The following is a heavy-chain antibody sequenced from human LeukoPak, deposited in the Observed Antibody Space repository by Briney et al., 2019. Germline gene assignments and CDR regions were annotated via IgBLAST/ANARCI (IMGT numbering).Heavy chain of an antibody. CDR1: GFTFTNYN. D-gene: IGHD5-24*01. CDR2: INPSGGST. Sequence: GVSVKVSCKASGFTFTNYNMHWVRQAPGQGLEWMGIINPSGGSTNYAQNFQARVTMDRDTSTSTIYKELSSLRSEDTAVYYCARVRDGYNDAYDIWGQGTMVTVPS. CDR3: ARVRDGYNDAYDI. V-gene: IGHV1-46*01. J-gene: IGHJ3*02.